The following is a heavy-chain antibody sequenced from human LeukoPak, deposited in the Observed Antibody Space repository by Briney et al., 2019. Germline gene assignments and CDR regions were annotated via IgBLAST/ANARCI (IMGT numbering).Heavy chain of an antibody. D-gene: IGHD6-6*01. CDR1: GGSFSGYY. J-gene: IGHJ4*02. Sequence: SETLSLTCAVYGGSFSGYYWSWIRQPPGKGLEWIGEINHSGSTNYNPSLKSRVTISVDTSKNQFSLKLSSVTAADTAVHYCAIRELGTDYWGQGTLVTVSS. V-gene: IGHV4-34*01. CDR2: INHSGST. CDR3: AIRELGTDY.